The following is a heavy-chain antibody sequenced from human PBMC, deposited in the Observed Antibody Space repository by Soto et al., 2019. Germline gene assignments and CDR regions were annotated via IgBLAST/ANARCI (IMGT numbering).Heavy chain of an antibody. D-gene: IGHD3-3*01. CDR1: GFTFSTHG. J-gene: IGHJ5*02. Sequence: QVQLVESGGGVVHPGTSLRLSCAASGFTFSTHGMHWVRQAPGKGPEWVAVISHDGSKKYYVESVEGRVSISRDNSKSIVHLQMNYARTEDTAVYYCAKDKGPSYDFWSGQRWFDPWGQGTLVTVSS. CDR3: AKDKGPSYDFWSGQRWFDP. CDR2: ISHDGSKK. V-gene: IGHV3-30*18.